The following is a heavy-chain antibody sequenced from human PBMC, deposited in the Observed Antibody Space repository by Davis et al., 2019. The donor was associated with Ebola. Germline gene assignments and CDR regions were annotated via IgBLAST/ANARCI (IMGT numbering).Heavy chain of an antibody. CDR1: GGSISSSNW. V-gene: IGHV4-4*02. J-gene: IGHJ6*03. CDR3: ARGPIRYCSSTSCYTDYYYYYMDV. CDR2: IYHSGST. D-gene: IGHD2-2*02. Sequence: PSETLSLTCAVSGGSISSSNWWSWVRQPPGKGLEWIGEIYHSGSTNYNPSLKSRVTISVDKSKNQFSLKLSSVTAADTAVYYCARGPIRYCSSTSCYTDYYYYYMDVWGKGTTVTVSS.